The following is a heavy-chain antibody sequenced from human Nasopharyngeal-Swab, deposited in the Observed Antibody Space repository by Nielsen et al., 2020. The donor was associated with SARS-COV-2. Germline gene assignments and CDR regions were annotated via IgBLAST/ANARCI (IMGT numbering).Heavy chain of an antibody. J-gene: IGHJ6*02. V-gene: IGHV3-9*01. CDR1: GFTFDDYA. Sequence: SLKISCAASGFTFDDYAMHWVRQAPGKGLEWVSGISWNSGSIGYADSVKGRFTIFRDNAKNSLYLQMNSLRAEDTALYYCAKQPAADYGMDVWGQGTTVTVSS. CDR2: ISWNSGSI. D-gene: IGHD2-2*01. CDR3: AKQPAADYGMDV.